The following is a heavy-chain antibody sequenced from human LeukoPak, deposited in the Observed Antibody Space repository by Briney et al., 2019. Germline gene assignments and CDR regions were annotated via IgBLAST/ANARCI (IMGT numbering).Heavy chain of an antibody. J-gene: IGHJ6*04. Sequence: PSETLSLTCTVSGGSISSSSYYWGWIRQPPGKGLEWIGSIYYSGSTYYNPSLKSRVTISVDTSKNRFSLKLSSVTAADTAVYYCARDRFWITVLRGVKTTTNYGRAVGGKG. V-gene: IGHV4-39*07. D-gene: IGHD3-10*01. CDR1: GGSISSSSYY. CDR3: ARDRFWITVLRGVKTTTNYGRAV. CDR2: IYYSGST.